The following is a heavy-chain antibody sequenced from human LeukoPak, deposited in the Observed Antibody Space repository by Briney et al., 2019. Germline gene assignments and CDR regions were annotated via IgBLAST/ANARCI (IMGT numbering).Heavy chain of an antibody. J-gene: IGHJ4*02. CDR3: ARDLEGTLTHFDY. V-gene: IGHV1-69*06. D-gene: IGHD2-21*02. CDR1: GGTFSSYA. CDR2: IIPIFGTA. Sequence: ASVKVSCKASGGTFSSYAISWVRQAPGQGLEWMGGIIPIFGTANYAQKFQGRVTITADKSTSTAYMELSSLRSEDTAVYYCARDLEGTLTHFDYWGQGTLVTVS.